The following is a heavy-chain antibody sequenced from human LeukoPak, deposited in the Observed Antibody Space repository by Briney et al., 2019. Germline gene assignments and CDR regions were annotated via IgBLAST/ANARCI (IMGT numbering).Heavy chain of an antibody. Sequence: GGSLRLSCAASGFTFSSYWMSWVRQAPGKGLECVANIKEDGSEEYYVDSVKGRFSISRDNAKNSLYLQMNSLRAEDTAVYYCAKDWLAGNPYHTFDLWGKGTMVTVSS. CDR3: AKDWLAGNPYHTFDL. CDR2: IKEDGSEE. V-gene: IGHV3-7*01. J-gene: IGHJ3*01. CDR1: GFTFSSYW. D-gene: IGHD3-22*01.